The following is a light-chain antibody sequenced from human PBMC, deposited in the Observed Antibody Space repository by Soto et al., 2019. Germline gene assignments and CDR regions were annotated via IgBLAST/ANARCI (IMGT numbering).Light chain of an antibody. CDR1: QDISNY. Sequence: DIPMTQSPSSLSASVGDRVTITCQASQDISNYLNWYQQKPGKAPKLLIYDASNLETGVPSRFSGSGSGTDFTFTISSLQPEDIATYYCQQYDNLPPLFGQGTRLEMK. CDR3: QQYDNLPPL. CDR2: DAS. J-gene: IGKJ5*01. V-gene: IGKV1-33*01.